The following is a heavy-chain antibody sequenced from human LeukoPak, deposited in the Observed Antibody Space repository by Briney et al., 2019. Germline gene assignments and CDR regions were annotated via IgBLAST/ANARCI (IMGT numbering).Heavy chain of an antibody. CDR1: GYNFNSYW. J-gene: IGHJ6*02. Sequence: PGESLKISCKGSGYNFNSYWIAWVRQIPGKGLEWMGRIDPSDSYTNYSPSFQGHVTISADKSISTAYLQWSSLKASDTAMYYCARHQLPIVVVTATTYYYYYGMDVWGQGTTVTVSS. V-gene: IGHV5-10-1*01. CDR2: IDPSDSYT. CDR3: ARHQLPIVVVTATTYYYYYGMDV. D-gene: IGHD2-21*02.